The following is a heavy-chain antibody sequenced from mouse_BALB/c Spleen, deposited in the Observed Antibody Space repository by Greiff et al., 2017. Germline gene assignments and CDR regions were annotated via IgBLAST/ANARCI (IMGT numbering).Heavy chain of an antibody. V-gene: IGHV1S135*01. CDR3: SRAGRGYAMDY. CDR1: GYAFTSYN. J-gene: IGHJ4*01. D-gene: IGHD4-1*01. Sequence: VQLKQSGPELVKPGASVKVSCKASGYAFTSYNMYWVKQSHGKSLEWIGYIDPYNGGTSYNQKFKGKATLTVDKSSSTAYMHLNSLTSEDAAVYYCSRAGRGYAMDYWGQGTSVTVAS. CDR2: IDPYNGGT.